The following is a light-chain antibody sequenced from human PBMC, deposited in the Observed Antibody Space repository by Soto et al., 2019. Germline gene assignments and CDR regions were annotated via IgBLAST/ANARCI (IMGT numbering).Light chain of an antibody. V-gene: IGKV3-15*01. CDR1: QSVSSN. CDR2: GAS. CDR3: QQYDISPRT. Sequence: EIVMAQSPATLSVSPGARATLSCRASQSVSSNLAWYQQKPGQAPRLLIYGASNRATGIPARFSGSGSGTEFTLTISTLQSEDFAVYYCQQYDISPRTVGQGTKVDNK. J-gene: IGKJ1*01.